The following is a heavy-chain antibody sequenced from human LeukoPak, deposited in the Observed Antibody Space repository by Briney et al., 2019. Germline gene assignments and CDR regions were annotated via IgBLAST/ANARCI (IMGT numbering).Heavy chain of an antibody. CDR3: AAIPAAIREVDY. V-gene: IGHV3-30*02. D-gene: IGHD2-2*02. CDR1: GFTFSSYS. CDR2: IRYDGSNK. J-gene: IGHJ4*02. Sequence: GGSLRLSCAASGFTFSSYSMHWVRQAPGKGLEWVAFIRYDGSNKYYADSVKGRFTISRDNSKNTLYLQMNSLRAEDTAVYYCAAIPAAIREVDYWGQGTLVTVSS.